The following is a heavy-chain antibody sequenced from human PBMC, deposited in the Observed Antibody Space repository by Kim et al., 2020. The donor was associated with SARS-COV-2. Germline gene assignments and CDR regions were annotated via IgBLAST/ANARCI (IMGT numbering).Heavy chain of an antibody. J-gene: IGHJ4*02. D-gene: IGHD3-9*01. V-gene: IGHV4-34*01. Sequence: SLKSRVTISVDTSKNQFSLKLSSVTAADTAVYYCARSLRYFDWLSYYFDYWGQGTLVTVSS. CDR3: ARSLRYFDWLSYYFDY.